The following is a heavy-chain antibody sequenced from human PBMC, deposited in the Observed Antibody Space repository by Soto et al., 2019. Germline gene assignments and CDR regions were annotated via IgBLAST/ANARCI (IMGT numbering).Heavy chain of an antibody. CDR3: ARECVDWGYWYFDL. CDR2: IATSGNT. J-gene: IGHJ2*01. D-gene: IGHD3-9*01. CDR1: GITFSGYD. Sequence: DVQLVESGGGLVQPGGSLRLSCEASGITFSGYDMHWVRQAAGERLEWVSAIATSGNTYFAGSVKGRFTISRENAKNSLYLQINNVRAGDTAVYFCARECVDWGYWYFDLWGRGTLVTVSS. V-gene: IGHV3-13*01.